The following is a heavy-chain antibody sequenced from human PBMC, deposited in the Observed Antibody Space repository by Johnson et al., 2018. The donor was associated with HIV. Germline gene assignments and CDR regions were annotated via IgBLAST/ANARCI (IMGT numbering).Heavy chain of an antibody. CDR3: ARGGLIAAAAIDDAFDV. V-gene: IGHV3-30*03. D-gene: IGHD6-13*01. CDR2: ISYDGSNK. CDR1: GFTVSSNY. Sequence: QVQLVESGGGLVQPGGSLRLSCAASGFTVSSNYMSWVRQAPGKGLEWVSVISYDGSNKYYADSVKGRFTISRDNAKNSLYLQMNSLRAEDTAVYYCARGGLIAAAAIDDAFDVWGQGTLVTVSS. J-gene: IGHJ3*01.